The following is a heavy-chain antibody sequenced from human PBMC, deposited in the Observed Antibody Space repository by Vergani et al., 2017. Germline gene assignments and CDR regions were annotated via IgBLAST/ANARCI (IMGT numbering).Heavy chain of an antibody. CDR3: ARNRAIELAGRMHYYYAIDV. J-gene: IGHJ6*02. D-gene: IGHD5-24*01. CDR1: GGSISSGSYY. V-gene: IGHV4-61*02. Sequence: QVQLQESGPGLVKPSQTLSLTCTVSGGSISSGSYYWSWIRQPAGKGLEWIGRIYTSGSTNYNPSLKSRVTISVDTSKNQFSLKLSSVTAADTAVYYCARNRAIELAGRMHYYYAIDVWGQGTTVTVSS. CDR2: IYTSGST.